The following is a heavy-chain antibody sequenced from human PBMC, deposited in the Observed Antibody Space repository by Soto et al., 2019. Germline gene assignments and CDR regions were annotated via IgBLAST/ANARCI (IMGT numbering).Heavy chain of an antibody. CDR2: ISDDGNNK. Sequence: QVQLVESGGGVVQPGRSLRLSCAASGFTFSSYPMHWVRQAPGKGLECVGVISDDGNNKFYAGSVKGRFTISRDNSKNTLDLQMNSLRAEDTAVYYCARDGDSRSWGDFDYWGQGTLVTVPS. V-gene: IGHV3-30-3*01. J-gene: IGHJ4*02. D-gene: IGHD6-13*01. CDR1: GFTFSSYP. CDR3: ARDGDSRSWGDFDY.